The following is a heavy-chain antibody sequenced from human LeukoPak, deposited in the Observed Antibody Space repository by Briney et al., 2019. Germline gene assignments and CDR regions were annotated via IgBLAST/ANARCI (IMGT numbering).Heavy chain of an antibody. CDR2: IYPGDSDT. V-gene: IGHV5-51*01. J-gene: IGHJ6*02. D-gene: IGHD3-16*01. CDR1: GYSFTSYW. Sequence: GESLKISCKGSGYSFTSYWVGWVRQMPGRGLEWMGTIYPGDSDTRYSPSFQGQVTISADTSISTAYLQWSSLKASDTAIYYCARRSRWGDCDYGMDVWGQGTTVTVSS. CDR3: ARRSRWGDCDYGMDV.